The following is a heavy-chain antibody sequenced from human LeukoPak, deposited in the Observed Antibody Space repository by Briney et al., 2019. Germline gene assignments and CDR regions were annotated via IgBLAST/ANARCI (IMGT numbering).Heavy chain of an antibody. Sequence: GRSLRLSCAASGFTFSSYGMHWVRQAPGKGLEWVAVISYDGSNKYYADSVKGRFTISRDNSKNTLYLQMNSLRVEDTAVYYCAKVASAGDGYYYYGMDVWGKGTTVTVSS. CDR2: ISYDGSNK. CDR3: AKVASAGDGYYYYGMDV. D-gene: IGHD2-15*01. J-gene: IGHJ6*04. V-gene: IGHV3-30*18. CDR1: GFTFSSYG.